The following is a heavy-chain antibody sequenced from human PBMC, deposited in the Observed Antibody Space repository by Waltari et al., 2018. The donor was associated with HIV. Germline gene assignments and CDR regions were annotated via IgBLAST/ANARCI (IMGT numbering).Heavy chain of an antibody. Sequence: QVQLVESGGGVVQPGGSLRLSCAASGFTFSSYGMHWVRQAPGKGLEWVAFIRYDGSKKYYADSVKGRFTISRDNSKNTLYLQMNSLRAEDTAVYYCAKDGSGIGYWGQGTLVTVSS. CDR1: GFTFSSYG. CDR3: AKDGSGIGY. V-gene: IGHV3-30*02. J-gene: IGHJ4*02. CDR2: IRYDGSKK. D-gene: IGHD3-10*01.